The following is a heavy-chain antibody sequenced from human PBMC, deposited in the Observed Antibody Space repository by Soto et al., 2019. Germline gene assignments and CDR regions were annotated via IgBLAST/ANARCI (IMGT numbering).Heavy chain of an antibody. CDR1: GYTFTSYD. CDR3: AITHLRFGEHHY. J-gene: IGHJ4*02. D-gene: IGHD3-10*01. CDR2: MNPNSGNT. V-gene: IGHV1-8*01. Sequence: QVQLVQSGAEVKKPGASVKVSCKASGYTFTSYDINWVRQATGQGLEWMGWMNPNSGNTGYAQKFQGRVTMTRNTSISTADMELSSLRSDDTAVYYCAITHLRFGEHHYWGQGTLVTVSS.